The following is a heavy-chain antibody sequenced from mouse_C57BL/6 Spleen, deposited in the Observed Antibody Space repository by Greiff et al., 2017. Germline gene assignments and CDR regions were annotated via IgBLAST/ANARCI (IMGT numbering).Heavy chain of an antibody. CDR3: ARSTGDYFDY. CDR2: IWWDDAK. Sequence: QVTLKVSGPGILQPSQTLSLSCSFSGFSLSTFGMGVGWIRQPSGKGLEWLAHIWWDDAKYYNPALKRRPTISKDTSKNQLFLKIANVDTADTATYCCARSTGDYFDYWGQGTTLTVSS. J-gene: IGHJ2*01. D-gene: IGHD4-1*02. CDR1: GFSLSTFGMG. V-gene: IGHV8-8*01.